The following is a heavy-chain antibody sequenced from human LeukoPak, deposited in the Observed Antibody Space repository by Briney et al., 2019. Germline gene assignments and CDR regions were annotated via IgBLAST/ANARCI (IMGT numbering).Heavy chain of an antibody. Sequence: SETLSLTCTVSGYSISSGYYWGWIRQPPGKGLEWIGSIYHSGSTYYNPSLKSRVTISVDTSKNQFSLKLSSVTAADTAAYYCARGESDYGSGSWGQGTLVTVSS. D-gene: IGHD3-10*01. CDR3: ARGESDYGSGS. CDR1: GYSISSGYY. V-gene: IGHV4-38-2*02. CDR2: IYHSGST. J-gene: IGHJ4*02.